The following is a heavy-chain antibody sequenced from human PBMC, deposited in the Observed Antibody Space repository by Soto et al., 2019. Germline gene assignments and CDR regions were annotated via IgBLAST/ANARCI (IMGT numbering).Heavy chain of an antibody. CDR1: GGSLSSGGYS. D-gene: IGHD3-10*02. CDR3: ARGVGTTMSYYLDY. Sequence: SETLSLTCAFSGGSLSSGGYSWSWIRQPPGRGLEYIGYIYHTGSAYFHPSLKSRVTMSVDNSKTQFSLNLNSVTAADTAVYYCARGVGTTMSYYLDYWGQGAMVTVSS. CDR2: IYHTGSA. V-gene: IGHV4-30-2*01. J-gene: IGHJ4*01.